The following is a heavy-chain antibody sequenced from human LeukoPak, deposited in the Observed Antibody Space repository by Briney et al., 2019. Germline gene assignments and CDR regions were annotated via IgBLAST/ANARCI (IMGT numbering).Heavy chain of an antibody. CDR2: IRSKAYGGTT. Sequence: PGGSLRLSCTASGFTFGDYAMSWVRQAPGKGLEWVGFIRSKAYGGTTEYAASVKGRFTISRDDSKSIAYLQMNSLKTEDTAVYYCTREGLDWVDDYYYYYMDVWGKGTTVTISS. CDR1: GFTFGDYA. CDR3: TREGLDWVDDYYYYYMDV. J-gene: IGHJ6*03. V-gene: IGHV3-49*04. D-gene: IGHD3-9*01.